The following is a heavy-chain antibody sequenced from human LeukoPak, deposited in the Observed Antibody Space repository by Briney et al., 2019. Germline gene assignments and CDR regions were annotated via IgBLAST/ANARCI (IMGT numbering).Heavy chain of an antibody. J-gene: IGHJ3*02. V-gene: IGHV4-31*03. D-gene: IGHD6-13*01. CDR2: IYYSGST. CDR1: GGSISSGGYY. CDR3: ARSLGTQWGRRPGAFDI. Sequence: TSSETLSLTCTVSGGSISSGGYYWSWIRQHPGKGLEWIGYIYYSGSTYYNPSLKSRVTISVDTSKNQFSLKLSSVTAADTAVYYCARSLGTQWGRRPGAFDIWGQGTMVTVSS.